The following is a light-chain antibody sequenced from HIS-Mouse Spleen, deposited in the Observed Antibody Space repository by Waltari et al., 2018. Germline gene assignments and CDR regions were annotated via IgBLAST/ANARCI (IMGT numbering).Light chain of an antibody. V-gene: IGLV2-23*01. CDR3: CSYAGSSTLV. CDR1: SRDVGSYHL. J-gene: IGLJ2*01. CDR2: EGS. Sequence: QSALTQPASVSGSPGQSITISCTGTSRDVGSYHLVPWYQQHPGKAPKLMIYEGSKLPSGVSNRFSGSKSGNTASLTISGLQAEDEADYYCCSYAGSSTLVFGGGTKLTVL.